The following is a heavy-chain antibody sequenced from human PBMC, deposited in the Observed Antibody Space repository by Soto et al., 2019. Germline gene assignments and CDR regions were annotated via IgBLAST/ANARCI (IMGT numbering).Heavy chain of an antibody. J-gene: IGHJ6*02. CDR1: GGSISSSSYY. CDR2: IYYRGYT. D-gene: IGHD3-16*01. Sequence: QLQLQESGPGLVKPSETLSLTCTVSGGSISSSSYYWGWIRQPPGKGLEWIGSIYYRGYTYYIPSLKKRVTISVDTSKTQFSLKLSSVTAADTAVYYCARHNGRLYVGDYYDMDVWGQGTTVTVSS. CDR3: ARHNGRLYVGDYYDMDV. V-gene: IGHV4-39*01.